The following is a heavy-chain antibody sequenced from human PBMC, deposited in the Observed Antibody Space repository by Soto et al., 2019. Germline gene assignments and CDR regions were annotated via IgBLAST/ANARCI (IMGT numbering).Heavy chain of an antibody. Sequence: EVQLVESGGGSVQPGGSLRLSCAASGFTFSSYDMHWVRQATGKGLEWVSAIGTAGDTYYPGSVKGRFTISRENAKNSLYLQMNSLRAEDTAVYYCARGYGSGSSLYYFDYWGQGTLVTVSS. CDR2: IGTAGDT. V-gene: IGHV3-13*01. J-gene: IGHJ4*02. CDR1: GFTFSSYD. CDR3: ARGYGSGSSLYYFDY. D-gene: IGHD3-10*01.